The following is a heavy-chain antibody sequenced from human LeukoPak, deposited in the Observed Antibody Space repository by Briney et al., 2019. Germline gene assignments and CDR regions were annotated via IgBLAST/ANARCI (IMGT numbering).Heavy chain of an antibody. J-gene: IGHJ3*02. D-gene: IGHD2-15*01. V-gene: IGHV1-2*02. CDR1: GYTFTGYY. CDR3: ARVVVAATSDDAFDI. Sequence: ASVKVSCKASGYTFTGYYIHWVRQAPGQGLEWMGWINPNSGGTNYAQKFQGRVTMTRDTSFSTAYMELSRLRSDDTAVYYCARVVVAATSDDAFDIWGQGTMVTVSS. CDR2: INPNSGGT.